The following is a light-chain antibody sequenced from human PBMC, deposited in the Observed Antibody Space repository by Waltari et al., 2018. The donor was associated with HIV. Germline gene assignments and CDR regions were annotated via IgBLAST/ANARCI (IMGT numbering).Light chain of an antibody. V-gene: IGKV3-20*01. J-gene: IGKJ4*01. Sequence: EIVLTQSPGALSLSPGERATLSCRASQSVSSSHLAWYQQRPGQAPRLLMYGTSSRATGIPDRVSGSGSGTDFTLTISRLEPEDFAVYYCQQYGSSAPLTFGGGTKVEIK. CDR2: GTS. CDR3: QQYGSSAPLT. CDR1: QSVSSSH.